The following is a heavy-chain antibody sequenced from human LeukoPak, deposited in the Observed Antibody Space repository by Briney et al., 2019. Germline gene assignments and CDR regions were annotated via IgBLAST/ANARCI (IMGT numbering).Heavy chain of an antibody. Sequence: GGSLRLSRAASGFTFSSYAMSWVRQAPGKGLEWVSAISGSGGSKYYTDSVKGRFTISRDNSKNTLFLQMNSLRAEDTAVYYCATETPCSGGSCYRGPFDYWGQGTLVTVSS. V-gene: IGHV3-23*01. CDR3: ATETPCSGGSCYRGPFDY. J-gene: IGHJ4*02. CDR2: ISGSGGSK. D-gene: IGHD2-15*01. CDR1: GFTFSSYA.